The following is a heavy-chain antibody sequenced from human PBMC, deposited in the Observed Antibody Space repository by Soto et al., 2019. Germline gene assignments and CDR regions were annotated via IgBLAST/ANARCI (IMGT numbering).Heavy chain of an antibody. CDR2: IYYSGST. CDR3: ARSGNYYDSSGYLRDKGYFDY. D-gene: IGHD3-22*01. Sequence: SETLSLTCTVSGGSISSGGYYWSWIRQHPGKGMEWIGYIYYSGSTYYNPSLKSRVTISVDTSKNQFSLKLSSVTAADTAVYHCARSGNYYDSSGYLRDKGYFDYWGQGTLVTVSS. CDR1: GGSISSGGYY. J-gene: IGHJ4*02. V-gene: IGHV4-31*03.